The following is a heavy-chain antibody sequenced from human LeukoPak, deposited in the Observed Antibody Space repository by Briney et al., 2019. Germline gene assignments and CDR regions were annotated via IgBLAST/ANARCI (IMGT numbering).Heavy chain of an antibody. CDR3: ARGAPTTRIGAGRFDY. D-gene: IGHD5-12*01. Sequence: ASVKVSCKAFGYSLTNYYVRWVRQAPRQGLEWMGEINPSGGSTSYAQKFQGRITVTRDTYTNTVYMDLSSLRSEDTATYYCARGAPTTRIGAGRFDYWGQGSLLTVAS. J-gene: IGHJ4*02. CDR2: INPSGGST. V-gene: IGHV1-46*01. CDR1: GYSLTNYY.